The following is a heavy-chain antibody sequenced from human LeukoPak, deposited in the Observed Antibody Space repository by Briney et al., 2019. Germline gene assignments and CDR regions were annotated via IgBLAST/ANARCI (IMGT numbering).Heavy chain of an antibody. CDR3: ATAGSGGSYYYYYYGMDV. CDR1: GYTLTELS. CDR2: FDPEDGET. J-gene: IGHJ6*02. V-gene: IGHV1-24*01. Sequence: ASVKVSCKVSGYTLTELSMHWVRQAPGKGPEWMGGFDPEDGETIYAQKFQGRVTMTEDTSTDTAYMELSSLRSEDTAVYYCATAGSGGSYYYYYYGMDVWGQGTTVTVSS. D-gene: IGHD1-26*01.